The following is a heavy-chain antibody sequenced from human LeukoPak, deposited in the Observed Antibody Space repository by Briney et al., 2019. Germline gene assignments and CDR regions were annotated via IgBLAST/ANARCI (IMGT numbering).Heavy chain of an antibody. Sequence: PSETLSLTCTVSGGSISSYYWSWIRQPPGKGLEWIGYIYYSGSTNYNPSLKSRVTISVDTSKNQFSLKLSSVTAADTAVYYCARQVQPYDFWSGYYASDYWGQGTLVTVSS. D-gene: IGHD3-3*01. J-gene: IGHJ4*02. CDR2: IYYSGST. CDR3: ARQVQPYDFWSGYYASDY. CDR1: GGSISSYY. V-gene: IGHV4-59*01.